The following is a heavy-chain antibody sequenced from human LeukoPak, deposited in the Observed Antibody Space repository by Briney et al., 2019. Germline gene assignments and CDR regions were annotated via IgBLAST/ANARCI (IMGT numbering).Heavy chain of an antibody. V-gene: IGHV3-30*18. Sequence: PGGSLRLSCAASGFTFSSYGMHWVRQAPGKGLEWVAVISYDGSNKYYADSVKGRFTISRDNSKSTLYLQMNSLRAEDTAVYYCAKDLITMVRGSAMDVWGQGTTVTVSS. CDR2: ISYDGSNK. CDR3: AKDLITMVRGSAMDV. CDR1: GFTFSSYG. J-gene: IGHJ6*02. D-gene: IGHD3-10*01.